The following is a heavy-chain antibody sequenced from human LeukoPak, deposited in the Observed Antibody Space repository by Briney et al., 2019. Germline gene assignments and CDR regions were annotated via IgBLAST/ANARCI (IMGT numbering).Heavy chain of an antibody. CDR1: GFAFSSYG. Sequence: PGGSLRLSCAASGFAFSSYGMHWVRQAPGKGLEWVAFIRYDGSNKYYADSVKGRFTISRDNSKNTLYLQMNSLRAEDTAVYYCAKDSVDYYDSSGFDYWGQGTLVTVSS. D-gene: IGHD3-22*01. V-gene: IGHV3-30*02. J-gene: IGHJ4*02. CDR3: AKDSVDYYDSSGFDY. CDR2: IRYDGSNK.